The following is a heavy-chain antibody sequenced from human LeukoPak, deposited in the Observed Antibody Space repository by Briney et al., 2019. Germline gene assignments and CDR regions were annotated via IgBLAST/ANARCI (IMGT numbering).Heavy chain of an antibody. CDR1: GYTFIGYY. J-gene: IGHJ4*02. CDR2: ISAYNGNT. D-gene: IGHD2-15*01. V-gene: IGHV1-18*04. CDR3: AKVGGSCPFDY. Sequence: ASVKVSCKASGYTFIGYYIHWVRQAPGQGLEWMGWISAYNGNTNYAQKLQGRVTMTTDTSTSTAYMELRSLRSDDTAVYYCAKVGGSCPFDYWGQGTLVTVSS.